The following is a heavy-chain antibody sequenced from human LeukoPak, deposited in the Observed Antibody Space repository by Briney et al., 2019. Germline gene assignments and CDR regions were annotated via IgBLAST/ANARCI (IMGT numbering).Heavy chain of an antibody. V-gene: IGHV1-2*02. J-gene: IGHJ4*02. CDR1: GYTFTGYY. Sequence: AASVKVSCKASGYTFTGYYMHWVRQAPGQGLEWMGWINPNSGGTNYAQKFQGRVTMTRDTSISTAYMELSRLRSDDTAVYYCARVTSAMTTVDYWGQGTLVTVSS. CDR3: ARVTSAMTTVDY. D-gene: IGHD4-11*01. CDR2: INPNSGGT.